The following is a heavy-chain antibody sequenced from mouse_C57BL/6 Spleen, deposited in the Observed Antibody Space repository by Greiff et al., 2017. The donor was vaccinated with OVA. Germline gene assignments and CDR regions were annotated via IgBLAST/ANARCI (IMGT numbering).Heavy chain of an antibody. Sequence: QVQLKQPGAELVKPGASVKLSCKASGYTFTSYWMHWVKQRPGQGLEWIGMIHPNSGSTNYNEKFKSKATLTVDKSSSTAYMQLSSLTSEDSAVYYCARWDYYGSSSHWYFDVWGTGTTVTVSS. V-gene: IGHV1-64*01. J-gene: IGHJ1*03. CDR2: IHPNSGST. CDR3: ARWDYYGSSSHWYFDV. CDR1: GYTFTSYW. D-gene: IGHD1-1*01.